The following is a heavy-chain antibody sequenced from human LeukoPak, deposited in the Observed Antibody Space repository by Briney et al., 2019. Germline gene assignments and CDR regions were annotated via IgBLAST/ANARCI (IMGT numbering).Heavy chain of an antibody. D-gene: IGHD3-22*01. Sequence: GGSLRLSCAASGFTFSDYYMSWIRQAPGKGLEWVSYISSSGNTLYYADSVKGRFTISRDNSKNTLYLQMNGLRAEDTAVYYCARLYYYNSSGYGSIPYWGQGPLVTVSS. CDR1: GFTFSDYY. CDR3: ARLYYYNSSGYGSIPY. J-gene: IGHJ4*02. CDR2: ISSSGNTL. V-gene: IGHV3-11*01.